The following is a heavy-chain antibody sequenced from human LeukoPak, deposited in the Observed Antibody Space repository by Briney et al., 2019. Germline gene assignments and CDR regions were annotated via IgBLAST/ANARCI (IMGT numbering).Heavy chain of an antibody. V-gene: IGHV4-59*01. CDR2: VSYSGNT. J-gene: IGHJ6*03. D-gene: IGHD5-18*01. Sequence: KPSETLSLTCIVSGDSITSYYWTWIRQPPGKGLEWIGFVSYSGNTNYNPSLKSRVTISLDTSRNQFSLKLSSVTAADTAVYYCARTEESGYSYGYFGYYYYMDVWGKGTTVTVSS. CDR1: GDSITSYY. CDR3: ARTEESGYSYGYFGYYYYMDV.